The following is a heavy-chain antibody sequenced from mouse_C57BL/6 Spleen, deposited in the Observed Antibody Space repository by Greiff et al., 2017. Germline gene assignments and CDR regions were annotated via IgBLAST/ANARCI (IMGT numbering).Heavy chain of an antibody. Sequence: VQLQQPGAELVKPGASVKLSCKASGYTFPSYWMHWVKQRPGRGLEWIGRIAPNSGGTKYTEKFKSKATLTVDKPSSTAYMQLSSLTSEDSAVYYGARSLGDGYYDWYFDVWGTGTTVTVSS. CDR1: GYTFPSYW. J-gene: IGHJ1*03. V-gene: IGHV1-72*01. CDR3: ARSLGDGYYDWYFDV. CDR2: IAPNSGGT. D-gene: IGHD2-3*01.